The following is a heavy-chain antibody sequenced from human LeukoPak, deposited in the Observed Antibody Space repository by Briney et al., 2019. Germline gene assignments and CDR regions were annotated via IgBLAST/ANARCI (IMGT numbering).Heavy chain of an antibody. J-gene: IGHJ6*03. CDR1: GITYSSYW. Sequence: PGGSLRLSCAASGITYSSYWMSWVRQAPGKGLEWVANIKEDGSEKFYVDSVKGRFTISRDNAKNSLFLQMNSLRAEDTAVYYCARGGCSSTSCYYMDVWGEGTTVTVSS. CDR2: IKEDGSEK. CDR3: ARGGCSSTSCYYMDV. V-gene: IGHV3-7*03. D-gene: IGHD2-2*01.